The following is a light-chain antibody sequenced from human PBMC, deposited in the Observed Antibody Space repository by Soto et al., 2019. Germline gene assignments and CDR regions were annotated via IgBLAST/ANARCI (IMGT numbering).Light chain of an antibody. CDR1: SSDVGSYNL. Sequence: QSVLTQPASVSGSPGQSITISCTGTSSDVGSYNLVSWYQHHPGKAPKLMIYEGSKRPSGVSNRFSGSKSGNTASLTISGLQDEDEADYYCCSYAGSYVVFGGGTKLTVL. J-gene: IGLJ2*01. CDR2: EGS. CDR3: CSYAGSYVV. V-gene: IGLV2-23*01.